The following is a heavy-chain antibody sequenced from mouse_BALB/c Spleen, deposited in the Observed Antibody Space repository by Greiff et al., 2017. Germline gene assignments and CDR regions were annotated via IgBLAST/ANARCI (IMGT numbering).Heavy chain of an antibody. Sequence: EVKVEESGPGLVKPSQSLSLTCTVTGYSITSDYAWNWIRQFPGNKLEWMGYISYSGSTSYNPSLKSRISITRDTSKNQFFLQLNSVTTEDTATYYCARSGGNYGYYAMDYWGQGTSVTVSS. V-gene: IGHV3-2*02. CDR3: ARSGGNYGYYAMDY. CDR1: GYSITSDYA. D-gene: IGHD2-1*01. J-gene: IGHJ4*01. CDR2: ISYSGST.